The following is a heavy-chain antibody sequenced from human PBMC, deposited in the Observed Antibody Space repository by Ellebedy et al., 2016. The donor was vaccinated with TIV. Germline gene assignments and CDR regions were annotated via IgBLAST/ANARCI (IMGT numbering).Heavy chain of an antibody. Sequence: ASVKVSXKASGYTFTSYGISWVRQAPGQGLEWMGWISAYNGNTNYAQKLQGRVTMTTDTSTSTAYMELRSLRSDDTAVYYCARDVWCSSTYCYAAFGIWGQGTTVTVSS. D-gene: IGHD2-2*01. J-gene: IGHJ6*02. CDR2: ISAYNGNT. V-gene: IGHV1-18*01. CDR1: GYTFTSYG. CDR3: ARDVWCSSTYCYAAFGI.